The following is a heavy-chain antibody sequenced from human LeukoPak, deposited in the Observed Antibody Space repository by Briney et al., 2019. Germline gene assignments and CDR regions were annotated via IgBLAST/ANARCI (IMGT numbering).Heavy chain of an antibody. CDR2: IYTSGST. V-gene: IGHV4-61*02. Sequence: SETLSLXCTVSGGSNSSGSYYWSWSRQPAGKGLEWIGRIYTSGSTNYNPSLKSRVTISVDTSKNQFSLKLSSVTAADTAVYYCARVAFGGTVPSYYFDYWGQGTLVTVSS. CDR1: GGSNSSGSYY. D-gene: IGHD3-16*01. J-gene: IGHJ4*02. CDR3: ARVAFGGTVPSYYFDY.